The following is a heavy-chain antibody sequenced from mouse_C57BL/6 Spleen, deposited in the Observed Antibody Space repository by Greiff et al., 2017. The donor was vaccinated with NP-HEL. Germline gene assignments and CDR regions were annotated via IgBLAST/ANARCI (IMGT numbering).Heavy chain of an antibody. J-gene: IGHJ3*01. CDR2: IDPSDSYT. CDR3: ARSSYYEPLAY. Sequence: QVQLQQPGAELVMPGASVKLSCKASGYTFTSYWMHWVKQRPGQGLEWIGEIDPSDSYTNYNQKFKGKSTLTVDKSSSTAYMQLSSLTSEDSAVYYCARSSYYEPLAYWGQGTLVTVSA. V-gene: IGHV1-69*01. D-gene: IGHD2-10*01. CDR1: GYTFTSYW.